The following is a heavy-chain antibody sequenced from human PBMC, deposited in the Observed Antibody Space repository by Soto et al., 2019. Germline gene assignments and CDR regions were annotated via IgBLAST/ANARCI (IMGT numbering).Heavy chain of an antibody. V-gene: IGHV3-64*01. Sequence: EVQLVESGGDLVQPGGSLRLSCAASGFTFSNYPMHWVRQAPGKGLEYISAINKDGSSTYYANSVRGRFTISRDNSKNTLYLQMGSLRAEDMAVYYCATAGLVSGYYYYYMDVWGQGTTVTVSS. CDR3: ATAGLVSGYYYYYMDV. J-gene: IGHJ6*03. D-gene: IGHD1-26*01. CDR2: INKDGSST. CDR1: GFTFSNYP.